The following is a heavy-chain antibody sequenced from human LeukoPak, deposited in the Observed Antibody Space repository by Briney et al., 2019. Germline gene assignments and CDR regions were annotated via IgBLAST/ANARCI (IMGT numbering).Heavy chain of an antibody. CDR1: GGSISSYY. Sequence: PSETLSLTCTVSGGSISSYYWSWIRQPPGKGLEWIGYIYYSGSTNYNPSLKRRVTISVDTSKNQSSLKLSSVTAADTAVYYCARVGYDYYYYYGMEVWGQETTVTVSS. CDR2: IYYSGST. J-gene: IGHJ6*02. CDR3: ARVGYDYYYYYGMEV. V-gene: IGHV4-59*08. D-gene: IGHD5-12*01.